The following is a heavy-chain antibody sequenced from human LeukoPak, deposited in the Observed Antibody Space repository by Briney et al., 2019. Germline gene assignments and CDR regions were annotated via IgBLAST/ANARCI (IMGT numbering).Heavy chain of an antibody. CDR3: ARDHHYDILTGYYPGDY. J-gene: IGHJ4*02. CDR1: GYTFTSYA. Sequence: VASVKVSCKASGYTFTSYAMHWVRQAPGQRLEWMGWINAGNGNTKYSQKFQGRVTIARDTSASTAYMELSSLRSEDSAVYYCARDHHYDILTGYYPGDYWGQGTLVTVSS. V-gene: IGHV1-3*01. CDR2: INAGNGNT. D-gene: IGHD3-9*01.